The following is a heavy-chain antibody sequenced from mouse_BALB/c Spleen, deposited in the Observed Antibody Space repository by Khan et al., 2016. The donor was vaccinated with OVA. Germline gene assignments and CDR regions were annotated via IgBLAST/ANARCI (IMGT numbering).Heavy chain of an antibody. V-gene: IGHV1S41*01. CDR1: GYTFTSYW. CDR3: ARENYYGRGCYAMDY. D-gene: IGHD1-1*01. Sequence: DLVKPGTSVKLSCKASGYTFTSYWINWIKQRPGQGLEWIGRIGPGSSNTYYNEFFKCKAALTVDTSSSTAYIQLSSLSSEDSAVYFCARENYYGRGCYAMDYWGQGTSVTVSS. CDR2: IGPGSSNT. J-gene: IGHJ4*01.